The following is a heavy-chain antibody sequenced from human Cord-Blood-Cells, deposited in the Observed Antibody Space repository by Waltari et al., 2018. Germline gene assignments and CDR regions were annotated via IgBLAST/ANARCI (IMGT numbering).Heavy chain of an antibody. CDR1: GGSISSSSYY. V-gene: IGHV4-39*01. J-gene: IGHJ2*01. Sequence: QLQLQESGPGLVKPSETLSLTCTVSGGSISSSSYYWGWIRQPPGKGLEWIGSIYYSGSHYYNPSLKSRVTKAVDTSKNQFSLKLSSVTAADTAAYYCASAWSIAARPESWYFDLWGRGTLVTVSS. CDR3: ASAWSIAARPESWYFDL. D-gene: IGHD6-6*01. CDR2: IYYSGSH.